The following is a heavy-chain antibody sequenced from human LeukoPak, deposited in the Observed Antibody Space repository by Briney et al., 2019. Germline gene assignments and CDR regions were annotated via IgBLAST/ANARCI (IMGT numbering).Heavy chain of an antibody. V-gene: IGHV3-23*01. CDR2: ISPSGAST. D-gene: IGHD1-26*01. CDR1: GFTFSTYA. CDR3: AKGWQEGDNGNNNWFDP. Sequence: PGESLRLSCAASGFTFSTYAMTWVRQAPGKGPEWVSSISPSGASTYYADSVKGRLTISRDNSRSTVYLQMNSLRAEDTAVYYCAKGWQEGDNGNNNWFDPWGQGTLVTVSS. J-gene: IGHJ5*02.